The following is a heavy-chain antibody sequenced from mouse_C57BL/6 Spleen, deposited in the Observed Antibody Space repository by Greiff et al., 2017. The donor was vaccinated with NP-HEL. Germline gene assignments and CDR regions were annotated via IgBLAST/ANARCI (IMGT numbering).Heavy chain of an antibody. J-gene: IGHJ2*01. V-gene: IGHV1-76*01. CDR2: IYPGSGNT. D-gene: IGHD1-1*01. CDR1: GYTFTDYY. Sequence: VQLQQSGAELVRPGASVKLSCKASGYTFTDYYINWVKQRPGQGLEWIARIYPGSGNTYYNEKFKGKATLTAEKSSSTAYMQLSSLTSEDSAVYFCARSAGGNYGSSLDYWGQGTTLTVSS. CDR3: ARSAGGNYGSSLDY.